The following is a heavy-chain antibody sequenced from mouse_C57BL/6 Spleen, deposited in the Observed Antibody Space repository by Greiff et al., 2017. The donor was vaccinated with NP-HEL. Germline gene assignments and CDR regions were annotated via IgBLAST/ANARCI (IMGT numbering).Heavy chain of an antibody. Sequence: EVKLVESGPGMVKPSQSLSLTCTVTGYSITSGYDWHWIRHFPGNKLEWMGYISYSGSTNYNPSLKSRISITHDTSKNHFFLKLNSVTTEDTATYYCARAHSGYFDYWGQGTTLTVSS. J-gene: IGHJ2*01. V-gene: IGHV3-1*01. CDR2: ISYSGST. CDR1: GYSITSGYD. CDR3: ARAHSGYFDY. D-gene: IGHD4-1*01.